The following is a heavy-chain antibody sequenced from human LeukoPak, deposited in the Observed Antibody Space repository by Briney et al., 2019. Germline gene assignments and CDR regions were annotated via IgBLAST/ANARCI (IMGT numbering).Heavy chain of an antibody. D-gene: IGHD3-9*01. J-gene: IGHJ4*02. CDR3: ARLILTGVPTWGYFDS. CDR2: IALNDDDT. Sequence: GGSLRLSCAVSGFFFAGYGMTWLRQAPRKGLEWVSGIALNDDDTDYADSVRGRFTISRDNFQSSLYLQMNSLRAEDTAVYYCARLILTGVPTWGYFDSWGQGTLVTASS. CDR1: GFFFAGYG. V-gene: IGHV3-23*01.